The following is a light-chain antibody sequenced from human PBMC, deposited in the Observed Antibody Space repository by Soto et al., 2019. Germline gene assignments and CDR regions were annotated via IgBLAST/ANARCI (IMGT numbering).Light chain of an antibody. CDR2: AAY. CDR3: QKYRSVPV. V-gene: IGKV1-27*01. J-gene: IGKJ3*01. Sequence: DIQMTQSPTSLSASVGDRVTITCRASQGIRNYVAWYQQIPGKAPKLLIYAAYTLQSGVPSRFSGSRSGTDFTLTINGLQPEDVATYSCQKYRSVPVFGPGTKVELK. CDR1: QGIRNY.